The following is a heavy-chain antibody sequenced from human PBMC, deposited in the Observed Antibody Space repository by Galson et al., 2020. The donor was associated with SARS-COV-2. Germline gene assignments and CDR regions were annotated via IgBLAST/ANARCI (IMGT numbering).Heavy chain of an antibody. CDR2: ISSSGSYI. J-gene: IGHJ1*01. CDR3: ASVGDCSGGICYGAEYFQH. V-gene: IGHV3-11*04. Sequence: NSGGSLRLSCAASGFKFSDYFMSWVRQAPGKGLEWVSYISSSGSYINYVDSVKGRFTISRDNAKNTLNLQMNSLRVEDTAVYYCASVGDCSGGICYGAEYFQHWGQGTLVTVSS. D-gene: IGHD2-15*01. CDR1: GFKFSDYF.